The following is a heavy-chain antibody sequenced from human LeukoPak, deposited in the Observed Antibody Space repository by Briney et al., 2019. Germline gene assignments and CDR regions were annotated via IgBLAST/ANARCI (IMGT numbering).Heavy chain of an antibody. V-gene: IGHV4-39*07. CDR1: GGSISSSSYY. J-gene: IGHJ6*03. Sequence: SETLSLTCTVSGGSISSSSYYWGWIRQPPGKGLEWIGSIYYSGSTYYNPSLKSRVTISVDTSKNQFSLKLSFVTAADTAVYYCARVTYSYDLYYYMDVWGKGTTVTVSS. D-gene: IGHD5-18*01. CDR3: ARVTYSYDLYYYMDV. CDR2: IYYSGST.